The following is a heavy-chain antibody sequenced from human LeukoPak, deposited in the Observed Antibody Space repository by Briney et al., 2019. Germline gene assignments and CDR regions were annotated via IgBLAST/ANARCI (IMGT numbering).Heavy chain of an antibody. Sequence: SETLSLTCTVSGGSIGSYYWSWIRQPPGKGLEWIGYIYYSGSTNYNPSLKSRVTISVDTSKNQFSLKLSSVTAADTAVYYCAREEGSNDSSGYYYGWFDPWGQGTLVTVSS. CDR2: IYYSGST. CDR1: GGSIGSYY. D-gene: IGHD3-22*01. V-gene: IGHV4-59*01. CDR3: AREEGSNDSSGYYYGWFDP. J-gene: IGHJ5*02.